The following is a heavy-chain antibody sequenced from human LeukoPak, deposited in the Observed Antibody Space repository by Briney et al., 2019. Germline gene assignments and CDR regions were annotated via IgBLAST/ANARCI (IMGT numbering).Heavy chain of an antibody. D-gene: IGHD4-17*01. V-gene: IGHV3-23*01. J-gene: IGHJ5*02. CDR1: GFTSSSYT. CDR2: ISGSGGST. CDR3: AKGPTPSTKYNWFDP. Sequence: GGSLRLSCAASGFTSSSYTMSWGRQAPEEGVEWVSAISGSGGSTYYADSVKGRFTTSRDNSKNTLYLQMNSLRAEDTAVYYCAKGPTPSTKYNWFDPWGQGTLVTVSS.